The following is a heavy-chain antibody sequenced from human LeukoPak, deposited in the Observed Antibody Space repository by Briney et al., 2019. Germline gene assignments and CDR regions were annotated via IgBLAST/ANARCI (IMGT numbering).Heavy chain of an antibody. CDR2: IYYSGST. J-gene: IGHJ2*01. D-gene: IGHD5-18*01. V-gene: IGHV4-61*08. Sequence: PSETLSLTCTVSGGSISSGGSYWIWIRQHPGKGLEWIGYIYYSGSTNYNPSLKSRVTISVDTSKNQFSLKLSSVTAADTAVYYCATHTAMVNWYFDLWGRGTLVTVSS. CDR3: ATHTAMVNWYFDL. CDR1: GGSISSGGSY.